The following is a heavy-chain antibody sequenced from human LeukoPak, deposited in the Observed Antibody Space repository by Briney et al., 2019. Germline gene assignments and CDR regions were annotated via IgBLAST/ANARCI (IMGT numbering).Heavy chain of an antibody. V-gene: IGHV1-18*01. D-gene: IGHD2-2*01. J-gene: IGHJ6*04. Sequence: ASVKVSCKASGYTFTSYGISWVRQAPGQGLEWMGWISAYNGNTNYAQKLQGRVTMTTDTSTSTAYMELRSLRSDDTAVYYCARDKVAVPAAPRLDVWGKGTTVTVSS. CDR3: ARDKVAVPAAPRLDV. CDR2: ISAYNGNT. CDR1: GYTFTSYG.